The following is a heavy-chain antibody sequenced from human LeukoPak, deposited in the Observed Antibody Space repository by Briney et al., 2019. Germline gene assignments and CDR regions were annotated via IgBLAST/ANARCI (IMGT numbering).Heavy chain of an antibody. J-gene: IGHJ4*02. CDR2: IYYSGST. D-gene: IGHD2-2*01. CDR1: GGSISIGSHY. V-gene: IGHV4-39*01. CDR3: ARVVVTGGYYFDY. Sequence: SETLSLTCTVSGGSISIGSHYWGWIRQPPGKGLEWIANIYYSGSTYYNPSLKSRVAISVDTSKNLCSLNLSSVTATDTAVYYCARVVVTGGYYFDYWGQGTLVTVSS.